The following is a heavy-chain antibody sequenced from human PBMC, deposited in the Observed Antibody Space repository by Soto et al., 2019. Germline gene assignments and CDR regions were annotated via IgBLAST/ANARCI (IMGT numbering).Heavy chain of an antibody. J-gene: IGHJ6*02. Sequence: LRLSCAASGFTFSSYAMSWVRQAPGKGLEWVSAISGSGGSTYYVDSVKGRFTISRDNSKNTLYLQMNSLRAEDTAVYYCAKGEYQLLTYYYYGMDVWGQGTTVTVSS. CDR3: AKGEYQLLTYYYYGMDV. V-gene: IGHV3-23*01. CDR1: GFTFSSYA. CDR2: ISGSGGST. D-gene: IGHD2-2*01.